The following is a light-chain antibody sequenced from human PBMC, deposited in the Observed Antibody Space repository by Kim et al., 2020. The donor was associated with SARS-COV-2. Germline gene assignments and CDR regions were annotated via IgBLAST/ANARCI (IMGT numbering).Light chain of an antibody. J-gene: IGLJ3*02. CDR2: AND. Sequence: QLVLTQPPSASGTPGQSVTISCSGSTSNLGINTVNWYHHVPGTAPKLLIYANDQRPSGVPDRFSGSKSGTSASLAISGLQSEDEADYYCEAWDDSLDGRVFGGGTQLTVL. V-gene: IGLV1-44*01. CDR3: EAWDDSLDGRV. CDR1: TSNLGINT.